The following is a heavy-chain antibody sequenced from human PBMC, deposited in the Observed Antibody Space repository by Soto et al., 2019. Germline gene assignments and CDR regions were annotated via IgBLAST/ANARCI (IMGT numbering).Heavy chain of an antibody. CDR3: ARAYNEAEWAAAGTVPYYYYGMDV. V-gene: IGHV1-69*01. J-gene: IGHJ6*02. Sequence: QVQLVQSGAEVKKPGSSVKVSCKASGGTFSSYAISWACQVPGQGLEWMGGIIPIFGTAYDAQKVQGRVTITAEESTSTAEKELRSLRYEDTAVYYCARAYNEAEWAAAGTVPYYYYGMDVWVQGTTVTVSS. CDR1: GGTFSSYA. D-gene: IGHD6-13*01. CDR2: IIPIFGTA.